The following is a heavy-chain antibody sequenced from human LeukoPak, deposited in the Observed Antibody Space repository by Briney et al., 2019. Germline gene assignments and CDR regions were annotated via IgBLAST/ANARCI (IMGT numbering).Heavy chain of an antibody. D-gene: IGHD3-3*01. CDR1: GFTFSDYY. V-gene: IGHV3-49*03. J-gene: IGHJ4*02. CDR2: IRSKAYGGTT. CDR3: TRGHYDFWSGYYGSFFDY. Sequence: SGGSLRLSCAASGFTFSDYYMSYIRQAPGKGLEWGGFIRSKAYGGTTEYAASVKGRFTISRDDSKSIAYLQMNSLKSEDTAVYYCTRGHYDFWSGYYGSFFDYWGQGTLVTVSS.